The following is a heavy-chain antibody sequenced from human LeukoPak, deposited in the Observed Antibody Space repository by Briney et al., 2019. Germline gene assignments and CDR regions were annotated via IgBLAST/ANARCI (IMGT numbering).Heavy chain of an antibody. CDR1: GGSISSYY. D-gene: IGHD3-3*01. CDR2: IKQDGSEK. J-gene: IGHJ4*02. V-gene: IGHV3-7*01. CDR3: ARGLFHYDFWSGYPYYFDY. Sequence: EALSLTCTVSGGSISSYYWSWVRQALGKGLEWVANIKQDGSEKYYVDSVKGRFTISRDNAKNSLYLQMNSLRAEDTAVYYCARGLFHYDFWSGYPYYFDYWGQGTLVTVSS.